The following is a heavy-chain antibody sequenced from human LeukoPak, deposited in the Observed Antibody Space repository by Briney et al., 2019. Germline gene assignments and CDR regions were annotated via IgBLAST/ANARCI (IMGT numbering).Heavy chain of an antibody. Sequence: ASVKVFCKASGYTFTSYGISWVRQAPGQGLEWMGWINSYNGNTKYAQKLQGRVTMTTDTSTSTAYMELRSLRSDDTAVYYCARGSSGWLARDYWGQGTLVTVSS. J-gene: IGHJ4*02. CDR3: ARGSSGWLARDY. CDR1: GYTFTSYG. CDR2: INSYNGNT. D-gene: IGHD6-19*01. V-gene: IGHV1-18*01.